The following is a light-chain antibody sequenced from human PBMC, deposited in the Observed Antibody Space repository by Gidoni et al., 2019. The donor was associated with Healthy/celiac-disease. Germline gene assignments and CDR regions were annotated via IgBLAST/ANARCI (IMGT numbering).Light chain of an antibody. J-gene: IGLJ2*01. CDR2: QDS. CDR1: KLGDKY. V-gene: IGLV3-1*01. CDR3: QAWDSAGV. Sequence: SYELTQPPPVSVSPGQTASITCSGDKLGDKYACWYQQKPGQSPVLVIYQDSKRPSGIPERFSGSNSGNTATLTISGTQAMDEADYYCQAWDSAGVFGGGTKLTVL.